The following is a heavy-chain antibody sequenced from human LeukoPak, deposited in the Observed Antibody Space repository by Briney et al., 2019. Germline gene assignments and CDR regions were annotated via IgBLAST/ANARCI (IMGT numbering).Heavy chain of an antibody. CDR1: GFTVSSNY. D-gene: IGHD4-17*01. CDR2: IYSGGST. Sequence: GGSLRLSCAASGFTVSSNYMSWVRQAPGKGLQWVSVIYSGGSTYYADSVKGRFTISRDNSKNTLYLQMNSLRAEDTAVYYCARVDYGDYGFDYWGQGTLVTVSS. J-gene: IGHJ4*02. CDR3: ARVDYGDYGFDY. V-gene: IGHV3-66*01.